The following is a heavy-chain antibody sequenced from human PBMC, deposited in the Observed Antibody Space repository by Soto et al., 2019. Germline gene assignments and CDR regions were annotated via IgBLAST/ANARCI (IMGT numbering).Heavy chain of an antibody. CDR1: EFTVDKYY. D-gene: IGHD1-20*01. CDR3: ARGNWNYYYGFDV. Sequence: GSLRLSCAASEFTVDKYYITWVRQAPGKGPEWVANIKPDGSEQYYVDSVKGRFTISRDNANNSLYLQMNSLRAEDTAVYFCARGNWNYYYGFDVWGQGTTVTVSS. V-gene: IGHV3-7*01. J-gene: IGHJ6*02. CDR2: IKPDGSEQ.